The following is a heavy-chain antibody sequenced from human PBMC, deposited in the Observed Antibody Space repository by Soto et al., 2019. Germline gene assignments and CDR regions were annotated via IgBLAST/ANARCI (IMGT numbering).Heavy chain of an antibody. CDR3: AKFFVETWSNSGWPWSFHY. CDR1: GFTFSNYA. Sequence: EVQLLESGGGLVQPGRSLRLSCAASGFTFSNYAMSWVRQAPGQGLDWVSAIIGSGGTTYYADSVKGRFTISRDNSKNTLFLQMNSLRAEDAAVYYCAKFFVETWSNSGWPWSFHYWGQGTLVTVSS. J-gene: IGHJ4*02. D-gene: IGHD6-25*01. V-gene: IGHV3-23*01. CDR2: IIGSGGTT.